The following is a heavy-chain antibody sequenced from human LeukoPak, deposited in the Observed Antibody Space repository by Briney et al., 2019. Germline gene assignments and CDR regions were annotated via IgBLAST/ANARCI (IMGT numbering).Heavy chain of an antibody. V-gene: IGHV1-24*01. CDR1: GYTLTELS. CDR2: FDPEDGET. CDR3: ATGDPSSGWFLNWFDP. J-gene: IGHJ5*02. Sequence: GASVKVSCKVSGYTLTELSMHWVRQAPGKGFEWMGGFDPEDGETIYAQKFQGRVTMTEDTSTDTAYMELSSLRSEDTAVYYCATGDPSSGWFLNWFDPWGQGTLVTVSS. D-gene: IGHD6-19*01.